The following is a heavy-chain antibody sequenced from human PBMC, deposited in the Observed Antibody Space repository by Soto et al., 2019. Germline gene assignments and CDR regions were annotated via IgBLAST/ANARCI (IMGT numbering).Heavy chain of an antibody. CDR2: IRHDGSND. J-gene: IGHJ6*02. CDR3: ASVNTVRSWDYDGMDI. V-gene: IGHV3-33*03. Sequence: QLLLVESGGGVVQPGASVRLSCEASGFTFSAFGMHWVRQAPGKGLEWVAGIRHDGSNDYYSDFAKGRLTISRDNSRDTMYLQINSLTADDSAVYYCASVNTVRSWDYDGMDIWGQGTTVTVSS. CDR1: GFTFSAFG. D-gene: IGHD3-10*01.